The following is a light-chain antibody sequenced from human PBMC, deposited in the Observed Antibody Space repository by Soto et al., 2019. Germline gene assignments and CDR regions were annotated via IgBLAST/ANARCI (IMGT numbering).Light chain of an antibody. V-gene: IGKV1-33*01. CDR1: QDISDN. CDR3: QQYDDLPIT. J-gene: IGKJ5*01. Sequence: DIQVAQFPFFLSSSVGDRVTITWQASQDISDNLNWYQQKQGKAPKVLISDVSNLETGVSSRFSGSGSGTDFTFTISSLQAEDVATYYCQQYDDLPITFGQGTRLEIK. CDR2: DVS.